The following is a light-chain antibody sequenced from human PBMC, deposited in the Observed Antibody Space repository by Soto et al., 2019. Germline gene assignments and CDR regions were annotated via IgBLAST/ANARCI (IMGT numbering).Light chain of an antibody. CDR1: QSVSSY. V-gene: IGKV3-11*01. Sequence: EIVLTQSPATLSLSPGERTTLSCRASQSVSSYLACYQPKPVQAPRLLIYDASNRATGIPARFSGSGSGTDFTLTISSLEPEDFAVYYCQQRSNWLTFGGGTKVVIK. J-gene: IGKJ4*01. CDR3: QQRSNWLT. CDR2: DAS.